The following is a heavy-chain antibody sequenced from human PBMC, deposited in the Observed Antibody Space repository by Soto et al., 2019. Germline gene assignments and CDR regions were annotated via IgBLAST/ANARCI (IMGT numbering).Heavy chain of an antibody. CDR2: IYYSGST. CDR3: AATDSSGPSDFDI. Sequence: PSETLSLTCTVSGGSISSGDYYWSWIRQPPGKGLEWIGYIYYSGSTYYNPSLKSRVTISVDTSKNQFSLKLSSVTAADTAVYYCAATDSSGPSDFDIWGQGTMVTV. CDR1: GGSISSGDYY. J-gene: IGHJ3*02. V-gene: IGHV4-30-4*01. D-gene: IGHD3-22*01.